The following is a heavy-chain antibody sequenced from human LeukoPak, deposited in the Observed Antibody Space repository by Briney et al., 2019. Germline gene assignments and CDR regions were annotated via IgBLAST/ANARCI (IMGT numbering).Heavy chain of an antibody. CDR3: ARDRGYTRTNTGGYPVFDL. Sequence: GGSLRLSCEASGFAFSIYRMNWVRQAPGKGLEWVSYIHLSGTPTHYADPVKGRLSISRDNVKNSLYLQMDNLRAEDTAVYYCARDRGYTRTNTGGYPVFDLWGQGTLVTVSS. CDR2: IHLSGTPT. V-gene: IGHV3-48*04. J-gene: IGHJ4*02. CDR1: GFAFSIYR. D-gene: IGHD2-8*02.